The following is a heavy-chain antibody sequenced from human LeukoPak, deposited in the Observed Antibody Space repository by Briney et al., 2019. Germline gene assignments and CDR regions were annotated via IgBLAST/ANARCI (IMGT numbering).Heavy chain of an antibody. J-gene: IGHJ4*02. CDR2: INPNSGGT. CDR3: ARGWGLDY. D-gene: IGHD7-27*01. CDR1: GYTFTSYG. V-gene: IGHV1-2*02. Sequence: ASVKVSCKASGYTFTSYGISWVRQAPGQGLEWMGWINPNSGGTNYAQKFQGRVTMTRDTSISTAYMELSRLRSDDTAVYYCARGWGLDYWGQGTLVTVSS.